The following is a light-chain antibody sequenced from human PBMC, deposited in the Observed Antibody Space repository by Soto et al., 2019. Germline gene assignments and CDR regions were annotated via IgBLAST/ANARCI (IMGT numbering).Light chain of an antibody. V-gene: IGKV3-15*01. CDR1: QSVSSN. Sequence: EIVMTQSPAILSVIPGERAALSCRASQSVSSNLAWYQQKPGQAPRLLMYGASTRATGVPARFRGSGSGTDFTLTISALQSEDFAVYYCQHYSNWPPWTFGQGTKVEI. CDR3: QHYSNWPPWT. J-gene: IGKJ1*01. CDR2: GAS.